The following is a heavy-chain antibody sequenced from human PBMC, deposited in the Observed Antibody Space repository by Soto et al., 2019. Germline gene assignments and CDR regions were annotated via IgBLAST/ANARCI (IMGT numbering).Heavy chain of an antibody. CDR3: ARLGTPYYSSSWGNWFDP. CDR1: GYTFTSYG. Sequence: GASVKVSCKASGYTFTSYGISWVRQAPGQGLEWMGWISAYNGNTNYAQKFQGRVTITADESTSTAYMELSSLRSEDTAVYYCARLGTPYYSSSWGNWFDPWGQGTLVTVSS. J-gene: IGHJ5*02. CDR2: ISAYNGNT. D-gene: IGHD6-13*01. V-gene: IGHV1-18*01.